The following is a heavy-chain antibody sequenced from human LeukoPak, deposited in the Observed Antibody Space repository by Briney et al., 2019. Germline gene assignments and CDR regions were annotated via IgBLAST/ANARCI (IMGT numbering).Heavy chain of an antibody. Sequence: SETLSLTCAVYGGSFSGYYWSWIRQPPGKGLEWIGEINHSGSTNYNPSLKSRVTISVDTSKNQFSLKLSSVTAADTAVYYCARPHADCWGQGTLVTVSS. J-gene: IGHJ4*02. CDR2: INHSGST. CDR1: GGSFSGYY. V-gene: IGHV4-34*01. CDR3: ARPHADC.